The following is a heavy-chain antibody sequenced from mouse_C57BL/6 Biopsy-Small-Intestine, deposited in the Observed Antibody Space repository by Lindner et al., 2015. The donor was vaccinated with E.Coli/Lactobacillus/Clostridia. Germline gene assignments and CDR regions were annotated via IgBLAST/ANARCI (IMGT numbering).Heavy chain of an antibody. V-gene: IGHV1-39*01. D-gene: IGHD4-1*01. CDR1: GYSFTDHN. Sequence: VQLQESGPELVKPGASVKISCKASGYSFTDHNMHWVKQSNGKSLEWIGVINPNYGTTRYSQKFKGKATLTVDQSSSTAYMQLNSLTSEDSAVYYCARGANWEDYWYFDVWGTGTTVTVSS. J-gene: IGHJ1*03. CDR3: ARGANWEDYWYFDV. CDR2: INPNYGTT.